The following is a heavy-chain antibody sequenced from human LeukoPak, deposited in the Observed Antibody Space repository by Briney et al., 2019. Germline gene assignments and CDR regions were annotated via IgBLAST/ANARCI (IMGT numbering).Heavy chain of an antibody. V-gene: IGHV1-3*03. CDR3: ARDENYGIFFNVDY. CDR1: GYTFTSYA. Sequence: ASVKVSCKASGYTFTSYAMHWVRQAPGQRLEWMGWINAGNGNTKYSQEFQGRVTITRDTSASTAYMELRSLRLDDMAVYYCARDENYGIFFNVDYWGQGTLVTVSS. D-gene: IGHD4-17*01. CDR2: INAGNGNT. J-gene: IGHJ4*02.